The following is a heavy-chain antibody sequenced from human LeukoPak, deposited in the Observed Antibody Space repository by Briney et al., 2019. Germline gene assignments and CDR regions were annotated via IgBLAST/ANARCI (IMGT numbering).Heavy chain of an antibody. CDR2: ISGSGGST. CDR3: ARKRFRTGQCYYFDY. D-gene: IGHD3/OR15-3a*01. J-gene: IGHJ4*02. CDR1: GFTFSSYG. V-gene: IGHV3-23*01. Sequence: GGSLRLSCAASGFTFSSYGMSWVRQAPGKGLEWVSAISGSGGSTYYADSVKGRFTISRDNSKNTLYLQMNSLRAEDTAVYYCARKRFRTGQCYYFDYWGQGTLVTVSS.